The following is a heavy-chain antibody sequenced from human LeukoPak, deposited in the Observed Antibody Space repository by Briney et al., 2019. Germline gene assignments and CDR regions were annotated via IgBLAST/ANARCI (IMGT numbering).Heavy chain of an antibody. Sequence: WGSLMLSCAAPGFTFSSYWMSWVRQAPGKGLEWVANIKQDGSEKYYVDSVKGRFTISRDNAKNSLYLQMNSLRAEDTAVYYCARSYDTPWQTPYGMDVWGQGTTVTVSS. V-gene: IGHV3-7*01. J-gene: IGHJ6*02. CDR2: IKQDGSEK. CDR3: ARSYDTPWQTPYGMDV. D-gene: IGHD3-22*01. CDR1: GFTFSSYW.